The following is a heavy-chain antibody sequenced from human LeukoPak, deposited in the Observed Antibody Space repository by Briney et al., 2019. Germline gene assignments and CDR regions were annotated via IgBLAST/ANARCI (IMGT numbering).Heavy chain of an antibody. D-gene: IGHD3-22*01. CDR2: IWYDGSNK. CDR3: ARDDRLTYYYDSSGYPDDY. J-gene: IGHJ4*02. V-gene: IGHV3-33*01. CDR1: GFTFSSYG. Sequence: GGSLRLSCAASGFTFSSYGTHWVRQAPGKGLEWVAVIWYDGSNKYYADSVKGRFTISRDNSKNTLYLQMNSLRAEDTAVYYCARDDRLTYYYDSSGYPDDYWGQGTLVTVSS.